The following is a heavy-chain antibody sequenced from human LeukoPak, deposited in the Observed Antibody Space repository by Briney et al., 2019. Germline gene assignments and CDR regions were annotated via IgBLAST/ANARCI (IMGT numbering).Heavy chain of an antibody. CDR3: TTGQYWYVY. D-gene: IGHD2-8*02. CDR2: IKSKTGGGTT. Sequence: PGGSLRLSCAASGFTFSNAWMSWVRQAPGKGLEWVGRIKSKTGGGTTDYAAPVKGRFTISGDDSKNTLYLQMNSLKTEDTAVYYCTTGQYWYVYWGQGTLVTVSS. CDR1: GFTFSNAW. V-gene: IGHV3-15*01. J-gene: IGHJ4*02.